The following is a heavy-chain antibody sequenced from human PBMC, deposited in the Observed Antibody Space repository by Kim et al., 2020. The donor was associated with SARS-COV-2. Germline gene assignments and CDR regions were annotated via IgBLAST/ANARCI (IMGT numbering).Heavy chain of an antibody. D-gene: IGHD1-26*01. CDR2: IYYSGST. CDR3: ARDVEGWVLDY. CDR1: GGSISSYY. J-gene: IGHJ4*02. Sequence: SETLSLTCTVSGGSISSYYWSWIRQPPGKGLEWIGYIYYSGSTNYNPSLKSRVTISVDTSKNQFSLKLSSVTAADTAVYYCARDVEGWVLDYWGQGTLVTVSS. V-gene: IGHV4-59*13.